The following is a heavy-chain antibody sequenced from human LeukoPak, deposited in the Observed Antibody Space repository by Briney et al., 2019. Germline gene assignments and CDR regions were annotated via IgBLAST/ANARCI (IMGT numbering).Heavy chain of an antibody. Sequence: GGSLRLSCTASGFTFSSYAMSWVRQAPGRGLEWVSSISDSGDTPYYADSVKGLFTISRDNSKNTLYLQMNILRVEDTAVYYCARVGEKAATAPNGAYDGFDIWGQGTKVTVSS. D-gene: IGHD2-21*02. V-gene: IGHV3-23*01. J-gene: IGHJ3*02. CDR1: GFTFSSYA. CDR3: ARVGEKAATAPNGAYDGFDI. CDR2: ISDSGDTP.